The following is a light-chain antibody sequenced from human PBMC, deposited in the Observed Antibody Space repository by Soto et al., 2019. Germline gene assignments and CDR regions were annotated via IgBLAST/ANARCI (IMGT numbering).Light chain of an antibody. J-gene: IGLJ1*01. Sequence: SALTQPASVSRSPGQSITISYTGTSSDIGGYNYVSWYQQDSGKAPKLIIYAVTDRPSGASSRFSGSKSGNTAFLTISGLQAEDEADYYCTSYTRSSTYVFGTGTKVTVL. CDR2: AVT. CDR1: SSDIGGYNY. V-gene: IGLV2-14*01. CDR3: TSYTRSSTYV.